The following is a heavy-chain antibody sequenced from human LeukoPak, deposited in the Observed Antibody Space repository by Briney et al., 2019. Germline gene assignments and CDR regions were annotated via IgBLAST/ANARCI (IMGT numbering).Heavy chain of an antibody. J-gene: IGHJ4*02. CDR3: VRSISIFGV. Sequence: GGSLRLSCAASGLTFDEYGMTWLRQAPGKGLEWVSGVSRNGGSTGYADSVKGRFTISRDNAKNSLYLQMNSLRAEDTALYYCVRSISIFGVWGQGTLVTVSS. D-gene: IGHD3-3*01. V-gene: IGHV3-20*04. CDR2: VSRNGGST. CDR1: GLTFDEYG.